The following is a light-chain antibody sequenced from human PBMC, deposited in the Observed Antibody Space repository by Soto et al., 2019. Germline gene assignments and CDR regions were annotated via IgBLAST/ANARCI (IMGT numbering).Light chain of an antibody. J-gene: IGKJ2*02. CDR2: GAS. CDR3: QQYYNWPPWT. V-gene: IGKV3-15*01. Sequence: EIVMTQSPATLSVSPGERATLSCRASQSVSSNLAWDQQKPGQPPRLRFYGASTRATGIPARFSGTGSGTEFTLTISSLQSEEFAIYYCQQYYNWPPWTFGPGTKLAIK. CDR1: QSVSSN.